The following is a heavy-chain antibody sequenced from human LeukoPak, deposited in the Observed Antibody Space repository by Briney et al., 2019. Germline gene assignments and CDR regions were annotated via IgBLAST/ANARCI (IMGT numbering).Heavy chain of an antibody. J-gene: IGHJ4*02. D-gene: IGHD5-18*01. Sequence: GASVKVSCKASGGTFSSYAISWVRQAPGQGLEWMGGIIPTFGTANYAQKFQGRVTITADESTSTAYMELSSLRSEDTAVYYCATGGYSYAYFDYWGQGTLVTVSS. CDR3: ATGGYSYAYFDY. V-gene: IGHV1-69*13. CDR2: IIPTFGTA. CDR1: GGTFSSYA.